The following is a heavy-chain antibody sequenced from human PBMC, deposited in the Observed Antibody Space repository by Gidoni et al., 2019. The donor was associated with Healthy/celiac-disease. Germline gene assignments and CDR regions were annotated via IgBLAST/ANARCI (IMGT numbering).Heavy chain of an antibody. V-gene: IGHV3-23*01. CDR1: GFTFSSSA. Sequence: EVQLLESGGGLVQPGGSLRLSCAAPGFTFSSSAMGWVRQAPGKGMEWVSDISGIGGSTYYAGSVKGRFTISRDNSKNTLYLQMNSLRAEDTAVYYCAKGPSDMVQGVILAHYWGQGTLVTVSS. CDR2: ISGIGGST. D-gene: IGHD3-10*01. J-gene: IGHJ4*02. CDR3: AKGPSDMVQGVILAHY.